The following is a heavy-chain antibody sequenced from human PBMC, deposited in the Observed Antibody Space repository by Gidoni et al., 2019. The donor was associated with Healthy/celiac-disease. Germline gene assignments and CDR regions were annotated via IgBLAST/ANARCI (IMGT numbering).Heavy chain of an antibody. Sequence: QVQLQESGPGLVTPSETLSLTCTVPGGSISSYYWSWIRQPPGKGLEWIGYIYYSGSTNYNPSLKSRVTISVDTSKNQFSLKLTSVTAADTAVYYCARVQQQLDTYYFDYWGQGTLVTVSS. CDR3: ARVQQQLDTYYFDY. CDR1: GGSISSYY. J-gene: IGHJ4*02. V-gene: IGHV4-59*01. D-gene: IGHD6-13*01. CDR2: IYYSGST.